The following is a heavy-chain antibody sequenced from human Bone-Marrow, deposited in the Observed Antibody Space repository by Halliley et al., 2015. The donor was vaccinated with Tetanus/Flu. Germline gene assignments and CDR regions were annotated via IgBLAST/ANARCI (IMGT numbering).Heavy chain of an antibody. D-gene: IGHD6-25*01. Sequence: SLRLSCAASGFTFSTYAMAWVRQAPGKGLEWVSAISDSGGRTYYADSVKGHFTVSRDTSKNTLYLQMSSLRAEDTAVYFCAKATLTRGYFGPFDYWGQGARVTVSS. CDR3: AKATLTRGYFGPFDY. CDR1: GFTFSTYA. J-gene: IGHJ4*02. V-gene: IGHV3-23*01. CDR2: ISDSGGRT.